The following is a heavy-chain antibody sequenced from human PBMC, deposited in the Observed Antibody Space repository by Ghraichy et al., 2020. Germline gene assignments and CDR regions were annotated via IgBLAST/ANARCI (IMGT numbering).Heavy chain of an antibody. CDR1: GFAFDDFA. CDR2: ITWNSGDI. D-gene: IGHD1-26*01. CDR3: AKVFDVRHSLVGSYLDF. J-gene: IGHJ4*02. Sequence: GGSLRLSCAASGFAFDDFAMHWVRQPPGKGLEWVSGITWNSGDIAYADSVKGRFTISRDNDKNSLYLQMNSLRPEDTALYYCAKVFDVRHSLVGSYLDFWGQGALVTVSS. V-gene: IGHV3-9*01.